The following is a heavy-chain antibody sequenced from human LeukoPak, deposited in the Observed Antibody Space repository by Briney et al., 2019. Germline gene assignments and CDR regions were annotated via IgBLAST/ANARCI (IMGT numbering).Heavy chain of an antibody. D-gene: IGHD5-18*01. CDR3: ARGALYGGDKYSYGANDAFDI. CDR2: INSDGSST. Sequence: GGSLRLSCAASGFTFSSYWMHWVRQAPGKGLVWVSRINSDGSSTSYADSVKGRFTISRDNAKNTLYLQMNSLRAEDTAVYYCARGALYGGDKYSYGANDAFDIWGQGTMVTVSS. CDR1: GFTFSSYW. V-gene: IGHV3-74*01. J-gene: IGHJ3*02.